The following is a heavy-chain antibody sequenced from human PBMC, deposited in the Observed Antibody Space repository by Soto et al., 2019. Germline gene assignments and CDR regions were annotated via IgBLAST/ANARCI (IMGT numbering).Heavy chain of an antibody. J-gene: IGHJ6*02. V-gene: IGHV3-9*01. D-gene: IGHD3-10*01. CDR3: AKDMENGYNPYYYYGMDV. Sequence: EVQLVESGGDLVQPGRSLRLSCAASGFNFNDYGMHWVRQAPGKGLEWVSSISWNSVSIGYADSVKGRFTISRDNAKNSLYLQMSTLRAEDTALYYCAKDMENGYNPYYYYGMDVWGQGTTVTVSS. CDR1: GFNFNDYG. CDR2: ISWNSVSI.